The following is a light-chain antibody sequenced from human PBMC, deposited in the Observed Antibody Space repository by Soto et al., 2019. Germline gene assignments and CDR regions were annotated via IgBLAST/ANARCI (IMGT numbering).Light chain of an antibody. Sequence: QSALTQPASVSGSPGQSITISCTGTNKDIGLHDFVSWHQQHPGKAPKFIIYGISNRPSGVSNRFSGSKSGNTASLTISGLQVHDEAHYYCSSYTSTFTWVFGGGTKLTVL. V-gene: IGLV2-14*01. CDR1: NKDIGLHDF. J-gene: IGLJ3*02. CDR2: GIS. CDR3: SSYTSTFTWV.